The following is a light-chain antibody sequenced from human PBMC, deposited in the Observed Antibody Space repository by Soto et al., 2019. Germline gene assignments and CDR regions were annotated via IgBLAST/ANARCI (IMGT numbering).Light chain of an antibody. CDR3: QAWDSSTPYV. CDR2: QDS. CDR1: KLGDKY. V-gene: IGLV3-1*01. J-gene: IGLJ1*01. Sequence: SYELTQPPSVSVSPGQTASITCSGDKLGDKYACWYQQKPGQSPVLVIYQDSKRPSGIPERFSGSNSGNTATLTISWTQAIDEADYYCQAWDSSTPYVFGSGTKLTVL.